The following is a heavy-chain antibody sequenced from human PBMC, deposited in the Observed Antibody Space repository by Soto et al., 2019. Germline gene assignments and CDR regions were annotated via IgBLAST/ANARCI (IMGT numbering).Heavy chain of an antibody. J-gene: IGHJ3*02. Sequence: QITLKESGPTLVKPTQTLTLTCTFSGFSLSTSGVGVGWISQPPGKALEWLALIYWDDDKRYSPSLKNRLTITKDTSKNQVVLTMTNMDPVDTATYYCALTSPTVGTPVSVAFDIWGQGTMVTVSS. V-gene: IGHV2-5*02. CDR2: IYWDDDK. D-gene: IGHD1-26*01. CDR3: ALTSPTVGTPVSVAFDI. CDR1: GFSLSTSGVG.